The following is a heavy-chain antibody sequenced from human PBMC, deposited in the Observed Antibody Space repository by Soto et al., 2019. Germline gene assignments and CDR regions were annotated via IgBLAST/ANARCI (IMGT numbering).Heavy chain of an antibody. D-gene: IGHD6-13*01. J-gene: IGHJ6*02. CDR1: GGSFSGYY. CDR2: INHSGST. CDR3: ARASRSSSWYYYYYGMDV. Sequence: PSETLSLTCAVYGGSFSGYYWRWIRQPPGKGLEWIREINHSGSTNYNPSLKSRVTISVDTSKNQFSLKLSSVTAADTAVYYCARASRSSSWYYYYYGMDVWGQGTTVTVSS. V-gene: IGHV4-34*01.